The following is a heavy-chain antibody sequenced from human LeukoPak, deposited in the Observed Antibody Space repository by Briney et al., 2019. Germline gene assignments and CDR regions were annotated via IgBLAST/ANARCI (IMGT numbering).Heavy chain of an antibody. V-gene: IGHV3-23*01. CDR2: ISGSGGTT. D-gene: IGHD2-2*01. CDR3: AKLRGYCSSTSCYSFDY. CDR1: GFTFSSYA. J-gene: IGHJ4*02. Sequence: GGSLRLSCAASGFTFSSYAMSWVRQAPGKGLEWVSAISGSGGTTYYADSVKGRLTISRDNSKNTLFLQMNSLRAEDTAVYYCAKLRGYCSSTSCYSFDYWGQGTLVTVSS.